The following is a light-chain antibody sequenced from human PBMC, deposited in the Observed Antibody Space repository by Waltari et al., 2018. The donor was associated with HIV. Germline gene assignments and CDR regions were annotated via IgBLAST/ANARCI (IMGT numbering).Light chain of an antibody. CDR3: SSKAGSNNVI. V-gene: IGLV2-8*01. CDR2: EVT. CDR1: SSDVGGYSS. J-gene: IGLJ2*01. Sequence: QSALTQPPSASGSPGQSVAISCTGTSSDVGGYSSVSWYQQHPGKAPKLIISEVTKRPSGVPDRFSGSNSGNTASLTVSGLQAEDEAVYYCSSKAGSNNVIFGGGTKLTVL.